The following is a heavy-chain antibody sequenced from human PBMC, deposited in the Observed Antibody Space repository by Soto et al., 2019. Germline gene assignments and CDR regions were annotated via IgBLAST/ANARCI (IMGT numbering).Heavy chain of an antibody. V-gene: IGHV4-39*01. J-gene: IGHJ6*02. CDR2: IYYSGAS. Sequence: LSETLSLTCTVSGGPIITTNNYWGWTRQPPGKGLEWIGGIYYSGASYYNPSLKSRVTISLDTSKNQFSLKLSSVTAADTAVYYCVTVASTRYYYAMDVWGQGTTVTVSS. D-gene: IGHD6-19*01. CDR1: GGPIITTNNY. CDR3: VTVASTRYYYAMDV.